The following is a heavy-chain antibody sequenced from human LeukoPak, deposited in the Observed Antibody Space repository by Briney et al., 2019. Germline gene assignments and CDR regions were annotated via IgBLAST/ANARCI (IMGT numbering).Heavy chain of an antibody. D-gene: IGHD1-26*01. CDR3: ARGPAANSGNYYVGDY. V-gene: IGHV3-21*01. Sequence: GGSLRLSCAASGFTFSSYNMNGVLQAPAKRRVWVSSIISSSSYIYYAHSVKGRFTISRDNAKNSLYLQMNSLRAEDTAVYYCARGPAANSGNYYVGDYWGQGTLVTVSS. J-gene: IGHJ4*02. CDR1: GFTFSSYN. CDR2: IISSSSYI.